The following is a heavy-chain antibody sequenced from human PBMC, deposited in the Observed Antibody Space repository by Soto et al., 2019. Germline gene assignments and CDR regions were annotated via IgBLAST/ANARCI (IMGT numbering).Heavy chain of an antibody. V-gene: IGHV1-18*01. CDR1: GYTFNNDF. Sequence: HVQLVQSGGELKKPGASVKVSCNTSGYTFNNDFITWVRQAPGQGLEWMGWISPHNGNTNYAEKFQGRVTMTTDTITKTAYMELRNLRFDDTAVYYCARDTSNSFDYWGQGTLVTVSS. J-gene: IGHJ4*02. CDR3: ARDTSNSFDY. D-gene: IGHD2-2*01. CDR2: ISPHNGNT.